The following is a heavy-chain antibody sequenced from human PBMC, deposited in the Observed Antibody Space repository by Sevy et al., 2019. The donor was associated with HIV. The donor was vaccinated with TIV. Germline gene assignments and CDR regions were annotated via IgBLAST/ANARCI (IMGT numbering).Heavy chain of an antibody. CDR3: ARGFEAYDSSGYRGWFDP. V-gene: IGHV1-69*13. D-gene: IGHD3-22*01. CDR1: GGTFSSYA. CDR2: IISIFGTA. Sequence: ASVKVSCKASGGTFSSYAISWVRQAPGQGLEWMGVIISIFGTANYAQKFQGRVTITADESTGTAYIELSSLRSEDKAVYYCARGFEAYDSSGYRGWFDPWGQGTLVTVSS. J-gene: IGHJ5*02.